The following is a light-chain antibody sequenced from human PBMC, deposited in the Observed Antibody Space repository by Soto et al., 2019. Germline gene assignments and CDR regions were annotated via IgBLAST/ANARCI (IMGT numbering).Light chain of an antibody. CDR2: WAS. V-gene: IGKV4-1*01. J-gene: IGKJ4*01. Sequence: DIVMTQSPDSPAVSLGERATINCKSSQSVLYSSDNNNYLAWYQQKAGQPPRLLIYWASTRESGVPDRFSGSGSGTDFTLTISSLQAEDVAVYYCQQYYSTPLTFGGGTKVEIK. CDR1: QSVLYSSDNNNY. CDR3: QQYYSTPLT.